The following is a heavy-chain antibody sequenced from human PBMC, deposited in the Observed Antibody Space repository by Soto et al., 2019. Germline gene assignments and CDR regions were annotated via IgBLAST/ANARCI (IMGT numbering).Heavy chain of an antibody. Sequence: GGSLRLSCVISRLTFSNYALNWVRQAPGKGLEWVSSISGSGDTTYYADSVKGRFTISRDNSKNTLYLQMNSLRVEDTALYYWANADNSYSCAPGDYWGQGTLVTISS. D-gene: IGHD2-2*01. V-gene: IGHV3-23*01. CDR2: ISGSGDTT. J-gene: IGHJ4*02. CDR1: RLTFSNYA. CDR3: ANADNSYSCAPGDY.